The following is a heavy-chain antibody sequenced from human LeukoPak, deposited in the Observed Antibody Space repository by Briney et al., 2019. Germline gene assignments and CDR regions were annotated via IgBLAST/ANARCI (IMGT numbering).Heavy chain of an antibody. V-gene: IGHV3-53*01. CDR3: AREPTYSSSLDY. Sequence: GGSLRLSCAASGFTVNSNYMSWVRQAPGKGLEYISVTYSSGTTYYADPVRDRFTISRDNSRNTLYLQMNSLRPEDTAVYYCAREPTYSSSLDYWGQGTLVTVSS. D-gene: IGHD6-6*01. CDR2: TYSSGTT. J-gene: IGHJ4*02. CDR1: GFTVNSNY.